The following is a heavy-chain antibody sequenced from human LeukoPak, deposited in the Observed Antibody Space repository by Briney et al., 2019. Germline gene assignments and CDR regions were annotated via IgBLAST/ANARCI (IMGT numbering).Heavy chain of an antibody. Sequence: PSQTLSLTCTVSGGSITSDIFYWNCIRQHPGKGLEWIGSIHNSRGTSYNPSLESRLTMSVDTSENQFFLKMSYVTAADTAMYYCGKVGGNSNSWGQGTLVTVSS. CDR3: GKVGGNSNS. V-gene: IGHV4-31*03. CDR2: IHNSRGT. CDR1: GGSITSDIFY. J-gene: IGHJ5*02. D-gene: IGHD4-23*01.